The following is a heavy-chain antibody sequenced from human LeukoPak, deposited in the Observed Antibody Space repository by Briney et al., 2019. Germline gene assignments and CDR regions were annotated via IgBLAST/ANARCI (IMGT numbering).Heavy chain of an antibody. V-gene: IGHV1-69*05. CDR1: GGTFSSYA. CDR2: IIPIFGTA. D-gene: IGHD3-10*01. Sequence: SVKVSCKASGGTFSSYAISWVRQAPGQGLEWMGGIIPIFGTANYAQKFQGRVTITTDESTSTAYMELSSLRSEDTAVYYCARGGAADDYYYYYMDVWGKGTTVTVSS. J-gene: IGHJ6*03. CDR3: ARGGAADDYYYYYMDV.